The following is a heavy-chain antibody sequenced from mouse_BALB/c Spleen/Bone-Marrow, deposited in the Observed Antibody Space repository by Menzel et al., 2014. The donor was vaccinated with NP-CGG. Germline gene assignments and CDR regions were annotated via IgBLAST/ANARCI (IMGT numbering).Heavy chain of an antibody. CDR1: GYTFPEYT. D-gene: IGHD2-3*01. CDR3: ARGWLLRHYFDY. Sequence: VQLKESGPDLVKPGASVKISCKTPGYTFPEYTMHWVKQSHVKSLEWIGGINPNNGGTSYSQKFKGKATWTVDKSSSTAYMELRSLTSEDSAVYYCARGWLLRHYFDYWGQGTTLTVSS. V-gene: IGHV1-18*01. J-gene: IGHJ2*01. CDR2: INPNNGGT.